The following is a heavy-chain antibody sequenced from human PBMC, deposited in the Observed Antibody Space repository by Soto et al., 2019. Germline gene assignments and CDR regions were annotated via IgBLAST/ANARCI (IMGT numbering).Heavy chain of an antibody. CDR2: KNPNSSNT. CDR3: ARGPLLWFREGRFDP. CDR1: GYTFTTYD. D-gene: IGHD3-10*01. V-gene: IGHV1-8*01. Sequence: QVQLVQSGAEVKKPGASVKVSCKASGYTFTTYDINWVRQATVQGLEWMGWKNPNSSNTGYAQKSQGRVTMTRNTSISTAGVGLSSLRSEDTAVYYWARGPLLWFREGRFDPWGQGTLVTVSS. J-gene: IGHJ5*02.